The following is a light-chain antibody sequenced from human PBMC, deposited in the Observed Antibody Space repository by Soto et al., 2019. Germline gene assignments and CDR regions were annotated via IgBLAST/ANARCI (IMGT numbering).Light chain of an antibody. Sequence: QSVLTQPASVSGSPGQSITFSCTGTSSDVGSYDYVSWHQQHPGKAPKLIIYDVNNRPSGVLSRFSGSKSGNTASLTISGLQTEDEADYYCCAYSTSGTHVFGTGTKVTVL. CDR1: SSDVGSYDY. J-gene: IGLJ1*01. CDR2: DVN. V-gene: IGLV2-14*03. CDR3: CAYSTSGTHV.